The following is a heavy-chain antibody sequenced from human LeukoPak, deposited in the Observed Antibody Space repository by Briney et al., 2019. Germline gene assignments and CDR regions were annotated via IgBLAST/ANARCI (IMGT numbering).Heavy chain of an antibody. CDR3: ARDGIVGARGPGDFDY. CDR2: ISSSSSYI. J-gene: IGHJ4*02. V-gene: IGHV3-21*01. CDR1: GFTVSSNY. Sequence: GGSLRLSCAASGFTVSSNYMNWVRQAPGKGLEWVSSISSSSSYIYYADSVKGRFTISRDNAKNSLYLQMNSLRAEDTAVYYCARDGIVGARGPGDFDYWGQGTLVTVSS. D-gene: IGHD1-26*01.